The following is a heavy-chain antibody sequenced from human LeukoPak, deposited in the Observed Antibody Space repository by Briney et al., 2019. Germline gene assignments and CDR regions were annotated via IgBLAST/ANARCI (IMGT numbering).Heavy chain of an antibody. CDR2: IYYSGST. V-gene: IGHV4-59*08. Sequence: SETLSLTCTVSGGSISSYYWSWIRQPPGKGLERIGYIYYSGSTNYNPSLKSRVTISVDTSKNQFSLMLSSVTAADTAVYYCAGLGKAAAGIYDNWGQGTLVTVSS. D-gene: IGHD6-13*01. CDR1: GGSISSYY. J-gene: IGHJ4*02. CDR3: AGLGKAAAGIYDN.